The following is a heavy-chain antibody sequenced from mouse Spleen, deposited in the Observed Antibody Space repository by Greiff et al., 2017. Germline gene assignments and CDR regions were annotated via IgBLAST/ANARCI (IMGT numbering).Heavy chain of an antibody. CDR1: GYTFTSYW. CDR3: ARAGNWEGFAY. D-gene: IGHD4-1*01. Sequence: QVQLQQPGAELGKPGASVKLSCKASGYTFTSYWMHWVKQRPGQGLEWIGMIHPNSGSTNYNEKFKSKATLTVDKSSSTAYMQLSSLTSEDSAVYYCARAGNWEGFAYWGQGTLVTVSA. J-gene: IGHJ3*01. CDR2: IHPNSGST. V-gene: IGHV1-64*01.